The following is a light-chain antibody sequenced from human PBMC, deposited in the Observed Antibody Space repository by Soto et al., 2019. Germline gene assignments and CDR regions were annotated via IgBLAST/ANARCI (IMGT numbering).Light chain of an antibody. Sequence: AIRMTQSPSSFSASTGDRVTITCRASQGISSYLAWYQQKPGKAPKLLIYAASTLQSAVPSRFSGSGSGTDFTLTISCLQSEDFETYYCQQYYRYPLTFGGGTKVEIK. CDR2: AAS. V-gene: IGKV1-8*01. CDR1: QGISSY. CDR3: QQYYRYPLT. J-gene: IGKJ4*01.